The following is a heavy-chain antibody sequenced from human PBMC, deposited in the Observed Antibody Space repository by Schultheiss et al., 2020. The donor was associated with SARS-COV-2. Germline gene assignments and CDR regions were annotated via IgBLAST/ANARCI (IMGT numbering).Heavy chain of an antibody. CDR2: IYPGDSDT. CDR1: GYSFTTYW. J-gene: IGHJ4*02. Sequence: GESLKISCKDSGYSFTTYWIGWVRQMPGKGLEWMGIIYPGDSDTRYSPSFQGQVTMSADKSIDTAYLQWNSLKASDTAIYYCARGITISYFDYWGQGTLVTVSS. D-gene: IGHD3-9*01. V-gene: IGHV5-51*01. CDR3: ARGITISYFDY.